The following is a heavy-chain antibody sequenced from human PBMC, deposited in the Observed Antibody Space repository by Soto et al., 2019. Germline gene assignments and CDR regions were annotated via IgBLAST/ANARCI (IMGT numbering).Heavy chain of an antibody. Sequence: TLSLTCTVSGGSISSYYWSWIRQPPGKGLEWIGYIYYSGSTNYNPSLKSRVTISVDTSKNQFSLKLSSVTAADTAVYYCARDSLLWFGESNYYYYGMDVWGQGTTVTVSS. V-gene: IGHV4-59*01. CDR2: IYYSGST. J-gene: IGHJ6*02. CDR1: GGSISSYY. CDR3: ARDSLLWFGESNYYYYGMDV. D-gene: IGHD3-10*01.